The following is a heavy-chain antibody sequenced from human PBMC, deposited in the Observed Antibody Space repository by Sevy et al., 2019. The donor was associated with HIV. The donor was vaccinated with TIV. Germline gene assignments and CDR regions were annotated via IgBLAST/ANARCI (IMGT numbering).Heavy chain of an antibody. Sequence: ASVKVSCKASGGTYKSYAISWVRQAPGQGLEWMGGIISMSEPINYAQKFQGRVTITADESTNKAYMKLSSFRSEDTAVYYFATSHYDNYSYYEYYFDRCGQGTLVTVPS. J-gene: IGHJ4*02. V-gene: IGHV1-69*13. CDR1: GGTYKSYA. D-gene: IGHD3-10*01. CDR2: IISMSEPI. CDR3: ATSHYDNYSYYEYYFDR.